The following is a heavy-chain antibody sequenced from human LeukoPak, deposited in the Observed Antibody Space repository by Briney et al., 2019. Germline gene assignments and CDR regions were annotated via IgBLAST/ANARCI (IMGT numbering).Heavy chain of an antibody. D-gene: IGHD3-22*01. CDR2: IYYSGST. Sequence: SETLSLTCTVSGGSISSYYWSWIRQPPGKGLEWIGYIYYSGSTNYNPSLKSRVTISVDTSKNQFSLKLSSVTAADTAVYYCAREGIAAAPYYYESSGRGMDVWGQGATVTVSS. CDR1: GGSISSYY. V-gene: IGHV4-59*01. J-gene: IGHJ6*02. CDR3: AREGIAAAPYYYESSGRGMDV.